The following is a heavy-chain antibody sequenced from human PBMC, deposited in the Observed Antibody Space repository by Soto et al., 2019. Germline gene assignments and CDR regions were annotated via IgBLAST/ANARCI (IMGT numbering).Heavy chain of an antibody. J-gene: IGHJ5*02. Sequence: EVQLLESGGGLVQPGGSLRLSCAASGFTFSSYAMSWVRQAPGQGLEWVSAISGSGGSTYYADSVKGRFTISRDNSKNAMYLQMNSLRAEGTAVYYCGALELLDDSSGRNNWFDPWGQGTLVTVSS. D-gene: IGHD2-15*01. CDR2: ISGSGGST. CDR1: GFTFSSYA. V-gene: IGHV3-23*01. CDR3: GALELLDDSSGRNNWFDP.